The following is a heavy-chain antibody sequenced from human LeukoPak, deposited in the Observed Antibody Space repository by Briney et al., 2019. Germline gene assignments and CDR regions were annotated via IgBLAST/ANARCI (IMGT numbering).Heavy chain of an antibody. CDR1: GYSFTSYW. CDR2: IYIGDSDT. D-gene: IGHD4-17*01. Sequence: GESLKISCKGSGYSFTSYWIAWVRQMPGKGLEWMGIIYIGDSDTRYGPSFQGQVTISADKSINIAYLQWSSLKASDTAMYYCARTSGDYFDYWGQGTLVTVSS. J-gene: IGHJ4*02. CDR3: ARTSGDYFDY. V-gene: IGHV5-51*01.